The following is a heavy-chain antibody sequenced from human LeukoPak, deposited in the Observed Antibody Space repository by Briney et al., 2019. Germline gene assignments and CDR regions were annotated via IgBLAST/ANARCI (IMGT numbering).Heavy chain of an antibody. CDR3: ARAGYSSSGGGFDY. D-gene: IGHD6-19*01. Sequence: SETLSLTCTVSGYSISSGYYWGWIRQPPGKGLEWIGSIYHSGSTYYNPSLKSRVTISVDTSKNQFSLKLSSVTAADTAVYYCARAGYSSSGGGFDYWGQGTLVTVSS. CDR1: GYSISSGYY. CDR2: IYHSGST. V-gene: IGHV4-38-2*02. J-gene: IGHJ4*02.